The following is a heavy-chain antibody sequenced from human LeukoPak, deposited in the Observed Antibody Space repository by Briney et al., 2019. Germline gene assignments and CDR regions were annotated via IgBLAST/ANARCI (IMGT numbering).Heavy chain of an antibody. CDR3: ARDRYGYDSRGYYNFDY. D-gene: IGHD3-22*01. Sequence: ASVKVSCKASGYTFTSYGISWVRQAPGQRLEWMGWISAYNGNTNYAQKLQGRVTMTTDTSTSTAYMELRSLRSDDTAVYYCARDRYGYDSRGYYNFDYWGQGTLVTVSS. V-gene: IGHV1-18*01. J-gene: IGHJ4*02. CDR1: GYTFTSYG. CDR2: ISAYNGNT.